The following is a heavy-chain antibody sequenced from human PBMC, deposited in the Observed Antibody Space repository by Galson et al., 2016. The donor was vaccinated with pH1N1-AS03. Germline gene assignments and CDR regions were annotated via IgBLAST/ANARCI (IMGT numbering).Heavy chain of an antibody. CDR2: IKQDGSEK. V-gene: IGHV3-7*01. CDR3: FEINNG. J-gene: IGHJ4*02. Sequence: SLRLSCAASGFTFNRSWMNWVRQAPGKGLEWVANIKQDGSEKYYVDSVKGRFTISRDNAKNSLYLQMNSLRAEGTAVYYCFEINNGGGQGTLVTVSS. CDR1: GFTFNRSW. D-gene: IGHD2-8*01.